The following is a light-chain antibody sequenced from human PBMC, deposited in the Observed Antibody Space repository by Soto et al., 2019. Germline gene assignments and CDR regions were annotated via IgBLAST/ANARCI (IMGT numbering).Light chain of an antibody. CDR3: QQANSFPT. CDR2: AAS. J-gene: IGKJ5*01. CDR1: QSINRF. V-gene: IGKV1-39*01. Sequence: EIRMTKSPSSLSASVGDRVTITCRASQSINRFLNWYQQKPGKAPKLLIYAASSLQSGVPSRFSGSGSETDFTLTISSLQPEDFATYYCQQANSFPTFGQGTQREIK.